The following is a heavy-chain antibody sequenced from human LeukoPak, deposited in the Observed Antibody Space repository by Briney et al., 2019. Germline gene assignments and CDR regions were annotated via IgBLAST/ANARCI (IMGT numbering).Heavy chain of an antibody. D-gene: IGHD4-17*01. CDR2: IYYSGST. CDR1: GDSISRSIYS. J-gene: IGHJ3*02. CDR3: ARAWGDYGDSNDAFDI. V-gene: IGHV4-39*07. Sequence: SETLSLTCTVSGDSISRSIYSWGWIRQPPGKGLEWIGSIYYSGSTYYNPSLKSRVIISVDTSKNQFSLKLSSVTAADTAVYYCARAWGDYGDSNDAFDIWGQGTMVTVSS.